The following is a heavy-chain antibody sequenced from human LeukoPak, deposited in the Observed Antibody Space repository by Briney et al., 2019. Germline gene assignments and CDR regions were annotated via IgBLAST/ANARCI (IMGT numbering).Heavy chain of an antibody. D-gene: IGHD3-9*01. CDR3: ASTYDILTVPHYYLDY. CDR2: ISYDGSNK. CDR1: GFTFSSYA. J-gene: IGHJ4*02. V-gene: IGHV3-30*04. Sequence: GGSLRLSCAASGFTFSSYAMHWVRQAPGKGLGWVAVISYDGSNKYYADSVKGRFTISRDNSKNTLYLQMNSLRAEDTAVYYCASTYDILTVPHYYLDYWGQGTLVTVSS.